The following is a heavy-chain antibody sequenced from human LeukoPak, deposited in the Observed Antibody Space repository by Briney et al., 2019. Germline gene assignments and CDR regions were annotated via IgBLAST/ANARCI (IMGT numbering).Heavy chain of an antibody. CDR3: ARARGTGWYFDL. J-gene: IGHJ2*01. CDR2: TSSSSSTI. CDR1: GFTFSSYS. Sequence: GGSLRLSCAASGFTFSSYSMDWVRQAPGKGLEWVSYTSSSSSTIKYADSVRGRFTISRDNAGNSLYLQMNSLRDEDTAVYYCARARGTGWYFDLWGRGTLVTVSS. D-gene: IGHD2-15*01. V-gene: IGHV3-48*02.